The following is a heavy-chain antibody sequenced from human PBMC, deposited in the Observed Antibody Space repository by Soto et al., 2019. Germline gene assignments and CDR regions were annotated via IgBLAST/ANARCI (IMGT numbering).Heavy chain of an antibody. V-gene: IGHV1-69*06. J-gene: IGHJ3*02. CDR1: GGTFSSYA. D-gene: IGHD3-22*01. CDR2: IIPIFGTA. CDR3: ARESIGYYYDSSGPDAFDI. Sequence: SVKVSCKASGGTFSSYAISWVRQAPGQGLEWMGGIIPIFGTANYAQKFQGRVTITADKSTSTAYMELSSLRSEDTAVYYCARESIGYYYDSSGPDAFDIWGQGTMVTVS.